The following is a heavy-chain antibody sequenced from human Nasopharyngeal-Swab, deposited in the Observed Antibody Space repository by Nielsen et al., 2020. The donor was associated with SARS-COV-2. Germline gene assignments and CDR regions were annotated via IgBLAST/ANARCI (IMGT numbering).Heavy chain of an antibody. CDR1: GYTLTVLP. Sequence: SVKVSCKVSGYTLTVLPIHWVRQAPGKGLEWIGTVVPEHVEPIYAQNFQGRVTMTEDTSTYTAYLELSSLRSEDTAVYYCASEGSGVFGVVIYAFDIWGPGTLVTVSS. D-gene: IGHD3-3*01. CDR3: ASEGSGVFGVVIYAFDI. V-gene: IGHV1-24*01. CDR2: VVPEHVEP. J-gene: IGHJ3*02.